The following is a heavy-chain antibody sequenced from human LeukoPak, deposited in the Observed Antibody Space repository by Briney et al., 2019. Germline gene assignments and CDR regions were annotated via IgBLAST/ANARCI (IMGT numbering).Heavy chain of an antibody. V-gene: IGHV4-34*01. CDR2: INHSGST. CDR1: GGSFSGYY. J-gene: IGHJ6*02. CDR3: ARPAYGEGYYYGMDV. Sequence: SETLSLTCAVYGGSFSGYYWSWIRQPPGEGLEWIGEINHSGSTNYNPSLKSRVTISVDTSKNQFSLKLSSVTAADTAVYYCARPAYGEGYYYGMDVWGQGTTVTVSS. D-gene: IGHD4-17*01.